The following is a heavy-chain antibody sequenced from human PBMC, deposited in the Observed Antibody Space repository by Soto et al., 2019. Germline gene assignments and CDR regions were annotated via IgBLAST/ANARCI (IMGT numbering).Heavy chain of an antibody. CDR2: IYHSGST. J-gene: IGHJ4*02. CDR3: ARHGGLGWFGELTFIDY. D-gene: IGHD3-10*01. CDR1: GGSISSGGYS. Sequence: SETLSLTCAVSGGSISSGGYSWSWIRQPPGKGLEWIGYIYHSGSTYYNPSLKSRVTISVDRSKSQFSLKLSSVTAADTAMYYCARHGGLGWFGELTFIDYWGQGTLVTVSS. V-gene: IGHV4-30-2*01.